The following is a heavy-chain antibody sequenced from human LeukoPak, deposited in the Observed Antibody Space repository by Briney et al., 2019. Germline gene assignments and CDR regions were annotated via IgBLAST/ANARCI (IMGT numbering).Heavy chain of an antibody. Sequence: TGGSLRLSCAASGFTFSSYGMHWVREARGKGREGVAFIRYEGSNKYYADSVKGRFTIYRDNSKNTLYVKMNSERAEATAVYYCAKDPRWIAAAPTAFDIWGQGTMVTVSS. CDR3: AKDPRWIAAAPTAFDI. V-gene: IGHV3-30*02. CDR1: GFTFSSYG. D-gene: IGHD6-13*01. J-gene: IGHJ3*02. CDR2: IRYEGSNK.